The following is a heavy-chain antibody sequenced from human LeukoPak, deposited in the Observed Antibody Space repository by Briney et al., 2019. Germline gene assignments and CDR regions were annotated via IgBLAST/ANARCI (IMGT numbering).Heavy chain of an antibody. CDR3: ARDHNWGPDY. CDR1: GYTFTDHY. CDR2: IHPGRGDT. V-gene: IGHV1-2*02. J-gene: IGHJ4*02. Sequence: VASVKVSCKALGYTFTDHYFHWLRQAPGQGLEWMGWIHPGRGDTNYAQKFQGRVSLTRDTSISTAYMELSGLTSVDTAVYFCARDHNWGPDYWGQGTLVSVSS. D-gene: IGHD7-27*01.